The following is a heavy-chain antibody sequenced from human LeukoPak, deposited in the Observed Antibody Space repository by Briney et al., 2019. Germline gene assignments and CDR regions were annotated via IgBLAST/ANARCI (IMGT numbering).Heavy chain of an antibody. V-gene: IGHV4-38-2*02. D-gene: IGHD2-2*01. CDR1: GYSISSGYQ. CDR2: IYHSGSA. J-gene: IGHJ5*02. Sequence: SETLSLTCAVSGYSISSGYQWAWIRQPPGKTLEWIGSIYHSGSAHYNPSLKSRVTISVDTSNNQFSLRLSSVTAADTAVYYCARDPRWLTPDCSSTSCYENYFDPWGQGTLATVSS. CDR3: ARDPRWLTPDCSSTSCYENYFDP.